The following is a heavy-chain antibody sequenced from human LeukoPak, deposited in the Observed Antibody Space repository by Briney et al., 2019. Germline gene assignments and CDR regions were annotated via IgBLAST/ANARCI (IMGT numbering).Heavy chain of an antibody. Sequence: PSETLSLTCIVSGGSISSYYWSWIRQPAGKGLEWIGRISSSGSTNYNPSLKSRVTISVDTSKNQFSLKLSSVTAADTAVYYCARVEEGYGSGRRENYYYYYMDVWGKGTTVTISS. V-gene: IGHV4-4*07. J-gene: IGHJ6*03. CDR3: ARVEEGYGSGRRENYYYYYMDV. CDR1: GGSISSYY. CDR2: ISSSGST. D-gene: IGHD3-10*01.